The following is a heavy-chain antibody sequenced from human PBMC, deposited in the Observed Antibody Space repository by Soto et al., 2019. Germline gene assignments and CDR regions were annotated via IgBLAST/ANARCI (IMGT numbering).Heavy chain of an antibody. D-gene: IGHD6-13*01. J-gene: IGHJ6*02. CDR2: INHSGST. CDR3: ARGGEYSSSWYGPYYYYGMDV. V-gene: IGHV4-34*01. CDR1: GGSFSGYY. Sequence: LSLTCAVYGGSFSGYYWSWIRQPPGKGLEWIGEINHSGSTNYNPSLKSRVTISVDTSKNQFSLKLSSVTAADTAVYYCARGGEYSSSWYGPYYYYGMDVWGQGTTVTVSS.